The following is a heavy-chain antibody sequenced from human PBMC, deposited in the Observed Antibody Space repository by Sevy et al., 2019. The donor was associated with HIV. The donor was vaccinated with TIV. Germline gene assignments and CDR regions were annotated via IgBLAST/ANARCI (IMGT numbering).Heavy chain of an antibody. CDR2: IYYSGTT. J-gene: IGHJ5*02. CDR1: NASVSRSSYY. CDR3: VRHSDSRRLSWLDT. Sequence: SETLSLTCSVSNASVSRSSYYWGWVRQPPGKALEWIGIIYYSGTTYYSPSHKSRVTISVDTSKNQFFLDLRSMTATDTAVYYCVRHSDSRRLSWLDTWGQGILVTVSS. V-gene: IGHV4-39*01. D-gene: IGHD2-15*01.